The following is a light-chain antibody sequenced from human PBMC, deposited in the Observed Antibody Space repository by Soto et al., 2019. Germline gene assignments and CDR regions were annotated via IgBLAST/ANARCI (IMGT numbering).Light chain of an antibody. CDR3: LQYGSAPST. J-gene: IGKJ2*01. CDR1: QYVSNNY. Sequence: EIVLTQSPATLSLSPGERATLSCGASQYVSNNYLAWYQQKPGLAPRLLIYDASNGAAGIPDRFSGSGSGTDFTLTIGRLEPEDFAVYYCLQYGSAPSTFGLGTELEIK. V-gene: IGKV3D-20*01. CDR2: DAS.